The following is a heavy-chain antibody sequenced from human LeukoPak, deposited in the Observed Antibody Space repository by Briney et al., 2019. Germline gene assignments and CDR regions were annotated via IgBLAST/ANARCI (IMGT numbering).Heavy chain of an antibody. V-gene: IGHV4-4*02. D-gene: IGHD3-22*01. J-gene: IGHJ4*02. CDR1: GGSISSSNW. Sequence: PSGTLSLTCAVSGGSISSSNWWSWVRQPPGKGLEWIGEIYHSGSTNYNPSLKSRVTISVDKSKNQFSLKLSSVPAADTAVYYCARTYYYDSSGYYYFDYWGQGTLVTVSS. CDR2: IYHSGST. CDR3: ARTYYYDSSGYYYFDY.